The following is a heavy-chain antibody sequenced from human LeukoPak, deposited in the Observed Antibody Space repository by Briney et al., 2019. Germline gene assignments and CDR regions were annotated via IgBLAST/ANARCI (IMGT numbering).Heavy chain of an antibody. CDR3: ASDGTYKADAFDI. V-gene: IGHV6-1*01. CDR2: TYYRSKWYN. Sequence: PSQTLSLTCAISGDSVSSNSAAWNWIRRSPSRGLEWLGRTYYRSKWYNDYAVSVKSRITINPDTSKNQFSLQLNSVTPEDTAVYYCASDGTYKADAFDIWGQGTMVTVSS. J-gene: IGHJ3*02. D-gene: IGHD1-14*01. CDR1: GDSVSSNSAA.